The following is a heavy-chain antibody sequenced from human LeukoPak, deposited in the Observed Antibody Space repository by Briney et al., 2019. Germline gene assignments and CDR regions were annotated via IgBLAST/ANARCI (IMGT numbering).Heavy chain of an antibody. D-gene: IGHD3-22*01. J-gene: IGHJ4*02. CDR1: GYTFTSYG. V-gene: IGHV1-18*01. Sequence: ASVKVSCKASGYTFTSYGISWVRQAPGQGLEWMGWLSAYNGNTNHAQKLQGRVTMTTDTSTSTAYMELRSLRSDDTAVYYCARDLRDYYDSSGYYSDYWGQGTLVTVSS. CDR3: ARDLRDYYDSSGYYSDY. CDR2: LSAYNGNT.